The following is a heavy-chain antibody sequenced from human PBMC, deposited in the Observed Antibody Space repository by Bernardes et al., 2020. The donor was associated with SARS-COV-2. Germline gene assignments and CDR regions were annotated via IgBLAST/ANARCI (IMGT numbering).Heavy chain of an antibody. J-gene: IGHJ5*02. V-gene: IGHV5-51*01. D-gene: IGHD4-4*01. CDR2: IYPGDSDT. CDR1: GYSFTSYW. Sequence: GGALKISCKGSGYSFTSYWIGWVRQMPGKGLEWKGIIYPGDSDTRYSPSFQGQVTISADKSISTAYLQWSSLKASDTAMYYCARAPTVTGNWFDPWGQGTLVTVSS. CDR3: ARAPTVTGNWFDP.